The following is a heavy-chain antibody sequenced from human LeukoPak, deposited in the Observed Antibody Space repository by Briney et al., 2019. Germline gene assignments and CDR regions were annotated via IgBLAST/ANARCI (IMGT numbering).Heavy chain of an antibody. Sequence: TSETLSLTCTVSGGSISSYYWSWIRQPPGKGLEWIGYIYYSGSTNYNPSLKSRVTISVDTSKNQFSLNLNSVTAADTAVYYCARCTSTSCYNFDYWGQGTLVTVSS. CDR3: ARCTSTSCYNFDY. J-gene: IGHJ4*02. CDR1: GGSISSYY. D-gene: IGHD2-2*02. CDR2: IYYSGST. V-gene: IGHV4-59*08.